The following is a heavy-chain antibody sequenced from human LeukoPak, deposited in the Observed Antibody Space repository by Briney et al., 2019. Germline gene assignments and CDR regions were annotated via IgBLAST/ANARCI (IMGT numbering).Heavy chain of an antibody. CDR2: ISSSGSTI. Sequence: PGGSLRLSCAASGFTFSSYEMNWVRQAPGKGLEWVSYISSSGSTIYYADSVKGRFTISRDNAKNSLYLQMNSLRAEDTAVYYCAKDEYRYCSGGSCYSDYWGQGTLVTVSS. J-gene: IGHJ4*02. CDR1: GFTFSSYE. CDR3: AKDEYRYCSGGSCYSDY. D-gene: IGHD2-15*01. V-gene: IGHV3-48*03.